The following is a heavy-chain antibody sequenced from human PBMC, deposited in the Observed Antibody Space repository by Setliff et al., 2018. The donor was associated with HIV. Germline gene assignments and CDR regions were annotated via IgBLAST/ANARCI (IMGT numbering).Heavy chain of an antibody. D-gene: IGHD7-27*01. CDR1: GGSISSSSYS. J-gene: IGHJ3*01. V-gene: IGHV4-39*07. CDR3: ARGWGHDGFDF. Sequence: PSETLSLTCTVSGGSISSSSYSWTWIRQPPGKGLEWIGEINHSGGTNYNPSLKSRVTMSIDTSKNQFSLNVSSVTAADTAVYYCARGWGHDGFDFWGQGTMVTVSS. CDR2: INHSGGT.